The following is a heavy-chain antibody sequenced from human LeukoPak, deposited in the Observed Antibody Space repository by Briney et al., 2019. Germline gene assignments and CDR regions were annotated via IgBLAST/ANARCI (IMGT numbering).Heavy chain of an antibody. V-gene: IGHV3-21*01. D-gene: IGHD3-9*01. CDR2: ISSSSSYI. CDR3: ARDYDILTGHAYYYGMDV. J-gene: IGHJ6*02. CDR1: GFTFSSYS. Sequence: PGGSLRLSCAASGFTFSSYSMNWVRQAPGKGLEWVSSISSSSSYIYYADSVKGRFTISRDNAKNSLYLQMNSLRAEDTAVYYCARDYDILTGHAYYYGMDVWGQGTTVTVSS.